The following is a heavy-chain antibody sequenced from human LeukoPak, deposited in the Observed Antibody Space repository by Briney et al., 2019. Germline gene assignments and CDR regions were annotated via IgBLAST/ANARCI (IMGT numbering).Heavy chain of an antibody. D-gene: IGHD5-12*01. CDR2: IYTSGST. CDR3: ARCSGSGYDYSWFDP. CDR1: GGSISTYY. J-gene: IGHJ5*02. V-gene: IGHV4-4*07. Sequence: SETLSLTCTVSGGSISTYYWSWIRQPAGKGLEWIGRIYTSGSTNYNPSLKSRVTMSVDTSKNQFSLKLSSVTAADTAVYYCARCSGSGYDYSWFDPWGQGTLVTVSS.